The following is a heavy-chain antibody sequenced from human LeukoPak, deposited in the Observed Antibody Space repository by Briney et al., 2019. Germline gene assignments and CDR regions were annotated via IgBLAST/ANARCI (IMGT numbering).Heavy chain of an antibody. D-gene: IGHD4-17*01. Sequence: PSETLSLTCAVYGGSFSGYYWSWIRQPPGKGLEWIGYIYHSGSTYYNPSLKSRVTISVDRSKNQFSLKLSSVTAADTAVYYCARGMTTVTTGSSYFDYWGQGTLVTVSS. V-gene: IGHV4-34*01. CDR2: IYHSGST. CDR3: ARGMTTVTTGSSYFDY. CDR1: GGSFSGYY. J-gene: IGHJ4*02.